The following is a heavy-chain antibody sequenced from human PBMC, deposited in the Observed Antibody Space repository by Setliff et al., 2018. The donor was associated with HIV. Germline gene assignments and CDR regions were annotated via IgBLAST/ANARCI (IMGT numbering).Heavy chain of an antibody. CDR3: ATGRDSSGYYFLADY. V-gene: IGHV1-18*01. CDR1: GYSFTTYA. D-gene: IGHD3-22*01. CDR2: ISAYNGNT. J-gene: IGHJ4*02. Sequence: ASVKVSCKASGYSFTTYAISWVRQAPGQGLEWMGWISAYNGNTLYAQKFQDRVTMTRDTSSSTAYMELSRLRSDDTAVYYCATGRDSSGYYFLADYWGRGTLVTV.